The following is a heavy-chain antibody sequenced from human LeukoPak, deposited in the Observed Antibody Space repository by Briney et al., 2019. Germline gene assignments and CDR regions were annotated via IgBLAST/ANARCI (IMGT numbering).Heavy chain of an antibody. J-gene: IGHJ4*02. CDR1: GGSISSYY. Sequence: SETLSLTCTVSGGSISSYYWSWIRQPPGKGLEWIGYIYYSGSINYNPSLKSRVTISVDTSKNQFSLKLSSVTAADTAVYYCASQLGDDYWGQGTLVTVSS. V-gene: IGHV4-59*01. CDR2: IYYSGSI. D-gene: IGHD7-27*01. CDR3: ASQLGDDY.